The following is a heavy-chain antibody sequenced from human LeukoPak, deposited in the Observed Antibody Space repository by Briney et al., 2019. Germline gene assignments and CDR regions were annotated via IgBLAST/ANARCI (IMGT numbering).Heavy chain of an antibody. Sequence: GGSLRLSCAASGFTFSDYYMSWIRQAPGKGLEWLSYISSSGSYTKYADSVKGRFTISRDNAKNSLFLQMNSLRAEDTAVYYCARGGDGDILTGLVFDYWGQGTLVTVSS. J-gene: IGHJ4*02. CDR3: ARGGDGDILTGLVFDY. CDR1: GFTFSDYY. D-gene: IGHD3-9*01. V-gene: IGHV3-11*05. CDR2: ISSSGSYT.